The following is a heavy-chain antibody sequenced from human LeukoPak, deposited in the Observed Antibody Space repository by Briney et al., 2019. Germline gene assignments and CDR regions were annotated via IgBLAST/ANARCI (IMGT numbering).Heavy chain of an antibody. CDR2: IYYSGST. Sequence: SETLSLTCTVSGGSISSYYWSWIRQPPGKGLEWIGYIYYSGSTNYNPSLKSRVTISVDTSKNQFSLNLSSVTAADTAVYYCARYSSGRTTFFDYWGQGTLVTVSS. CDR1: GGSISSYY. V-gene: IGHV4-59*01. CDR3: ARYSSGRTTFFDY. J-gene: IGHJ4*02. D-gene: IGHD6-19*01.